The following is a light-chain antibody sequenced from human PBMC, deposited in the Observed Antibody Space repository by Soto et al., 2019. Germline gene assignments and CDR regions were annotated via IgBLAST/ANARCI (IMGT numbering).Light chain of an antibody. CDR1: QSISSW. CDR3: QQYNTFPRT. Sequence: DIQMTQSPSTLSASVGDRVTITCRASQSISSWLAWYQQKPGKAPKLLIYMASSLESGVPSRFSGSGSGTEFTLTISSLQPDDFATYYCQQYNTFPRTFGQVTKVELK. CDR2: MAS. V-gene: IGKV1-5*03. J-gene: IGKJ1*01.